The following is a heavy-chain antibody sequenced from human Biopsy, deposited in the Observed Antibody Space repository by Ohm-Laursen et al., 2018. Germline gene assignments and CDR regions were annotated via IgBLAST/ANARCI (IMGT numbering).Heavy chain of an antibody. CDR3: VRTWGGYDFDS. D-gene: IGHD3-16*01. V-gene: IGHV3-23*01. J-gene: IGHJ4*01. CDR2: ISGGGGNT. Sequence: SLRLSCSVSGFTFSDYAMNWVRQAPGKGLEWVPTISGGGGNTYYADSVRGRFTVSRDNSKGMVYLQIDSLRVDDTAVYYCVRTWGGYDFDSWGQGTLVTVSS. CDR1: GFTFSDYA.